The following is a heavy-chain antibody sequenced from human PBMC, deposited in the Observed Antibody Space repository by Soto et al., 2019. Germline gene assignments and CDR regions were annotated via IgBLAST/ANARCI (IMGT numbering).Heavy chain of an antibody. V-gene: IGHV2-5*02. D-gene: IGHD3-10*01. CDR1: GFSLTTSGVA. CDR3: AHSLRGVYFDY. Sequence: QITLKESGPTLVKPTQTLTLTCSFSGFSLTTSGVAVGWIRQPPGKALEWLALIYWDDDKRYSPSLKSRLSITRYTSKNQVVRTMTNMDPVDTATYSCAHSLRGVYFDYWGQGTLVTVSS. J-gene: IGHJ4*02. CDR2: IYWDDDK.